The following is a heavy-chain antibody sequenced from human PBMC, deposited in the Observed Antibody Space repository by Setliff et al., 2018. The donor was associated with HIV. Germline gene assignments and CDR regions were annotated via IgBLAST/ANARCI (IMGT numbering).Heavy chain of an antibody. CDR1: GYTFSSYG. Sequence: ASVKVSCKASGYTFSSYGISWVRQVPGQGLEWMGWISTYNDNTNYAQKLQGRVTMTTDTSTSTAYMELRSLRSDDTAVYYCARVDTTMVQNWHFDLWGRGTLVTVSS. D-gene: IGHD5-18*01. CDR2: ISTYNDNT. J-gene: IGHJ2*01. CDR3: ARVDTTMVQNWHFDL. V-gene: IGHV1-18*01.